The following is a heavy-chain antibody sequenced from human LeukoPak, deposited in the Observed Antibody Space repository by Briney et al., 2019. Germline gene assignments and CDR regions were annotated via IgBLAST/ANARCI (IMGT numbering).Heavy chain of an antibody. J-gene: IGHJ4*02. Sequence: GASVKVSCKASGYTFTSYSFSWVRQAPGQGLEWMGWISAYNGNTNYAQNLQGRVTMTTDTSTSTAYMELRSLRSDDTAVYYCASGYCSGGSYYPYYFDYWGQGTLVTVSS. CDR2: ISAYNGNT. D-gene: IGHD2-15*01. CDR1: GYTFTSYS. CDR3: ASGYCSGGSYYPYYFDY. V-gene: IGHV1-18*01.